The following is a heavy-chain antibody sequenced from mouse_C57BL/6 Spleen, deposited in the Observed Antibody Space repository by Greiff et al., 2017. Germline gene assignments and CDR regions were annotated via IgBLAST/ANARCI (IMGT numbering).Heavy chain of an antibody. CDR3: ARRDYDGAYAMDD. CDR2: IWSGGST. V-gene: IGHV2-2*01. D-gene: IGHD2-4*01. J-gene: IGHJ4*01. CDR1: GFSLTSYG. Sequence: VQIKKRGPCLVQPSHSLSITCTVSGFSLTSYGVHWVRQSPGKGLEWLGVIWSGGSTDYNAAFISRLSISKDNSKSQVFFKMISLQADDTAIYYCARRDYDGAYAMDDWGQGTSVTVSS.